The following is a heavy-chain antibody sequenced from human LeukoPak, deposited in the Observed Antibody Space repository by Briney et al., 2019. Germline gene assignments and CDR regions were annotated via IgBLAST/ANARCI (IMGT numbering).Heavy chain of an antibody. J-gene: IGHJ6*03. CDR2: IYHSGST. Sequence: PSETLSLTCTVSGGSISSSSYYWGWIRQPPGKGLEWIGSIYHSGSTYYNPSLKSRVTISVDTSKNQFSLKLSSVTAADTAVYYCASTVNLYYYYMDVWGKGTTVTVSS. CDR3: ASTVNLYYYYMDV. CDR1: GGSISSSSYY. D-gene: IGHD4-17*01. V-gene: IGHV4-39*07.